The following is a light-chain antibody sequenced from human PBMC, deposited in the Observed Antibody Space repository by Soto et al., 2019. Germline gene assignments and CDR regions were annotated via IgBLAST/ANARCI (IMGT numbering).Light chain of an antibody. CDR2: DAS. Sequence: IVMTQSPATLSVSPWERATLSCRASQSVSSNLAWYQQKPGQAPRLLIYDASSRATGIPDRFSGGGSGTGFTLTISSLQSEDFAVYYCQQYSNWPPWTFGQGTKV. CDR1: QSVSSN. J-gene: IGKJ1*01. V-gene: IGKV3D-15*01. CDR3: QQYSNWPPWT.